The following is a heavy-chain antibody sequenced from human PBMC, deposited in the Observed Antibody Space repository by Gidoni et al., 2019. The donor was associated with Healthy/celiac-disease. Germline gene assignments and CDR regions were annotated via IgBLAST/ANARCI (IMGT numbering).Heavy chain of an antibody. D-gene: IGHD2-21*02. CDR1: GFTFSSYG. CDR3: AKESGAYCGGDCYPGAFDI. Sequence: QVQLVESGGGVVQHGRSLRLSCAASGFTFSSYGMHWVRQAPGKGLEWVAVISYDGSNKYYADSVKGRFTISRDNSKYTLYLQMNSLRAEDTAVYYCAKESGAYCGGDCYPGAFDIWAKGQWSPSLQ. CDR2: ISYDGSNK. J-gene: IGHJ3*02. V-gene: IGHV3-30*18.